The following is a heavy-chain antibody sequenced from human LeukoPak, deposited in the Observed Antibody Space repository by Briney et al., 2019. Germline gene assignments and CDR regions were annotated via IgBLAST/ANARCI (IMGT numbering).Heavy chain of an antibody. D-gene: IGHD6-19*01. Sequence: GGSLRLSCAASGFTYSSYAMSWVRQAPGKGLEWVSGISGSGGTTYDAVSVKGRFTISRDNSKNTLYLQMNSLRVDDTAIYYCAKEAGSGWYGDNYYHMDVWGKGTTVTVSS. CDR3: AKEAGSGWYGDNYYHMDV. J-gene: IGHJ6*03. V-gene: IGHV3-23*01. CDR2: ISGSGGTT. CDR1: GFTYSSYA.